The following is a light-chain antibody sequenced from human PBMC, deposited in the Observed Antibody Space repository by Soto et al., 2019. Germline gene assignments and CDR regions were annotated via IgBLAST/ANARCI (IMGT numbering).Light chain of an antibody. CDR2: RTS. CDR3: QQYHSYPWT. CDR1: QSINMW. J-gene: IGKJ1*01. Sequence: DIQMTQSPSTLSASVGDRVTITCRASQSINMWLAWYQQNPGKAPKLLIYRTSTLEGGVPSRFSGSGSGTEFTLTISSLQPDEFATYFCQQYHSYPWTFGQGTKVEIK. V-gene: IGKV1-5*03.